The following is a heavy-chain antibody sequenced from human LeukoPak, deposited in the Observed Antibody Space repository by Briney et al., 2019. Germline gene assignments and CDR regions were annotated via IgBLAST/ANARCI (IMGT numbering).Heavy chain of an antibody. V-gene: IGHV4-34*01. CDR1: GGSFSGYY. CDR3: ARALFYYGSGIFDY. J-gene: IGHJ4*02. CDR2: INHSGST. D-gene: IGHD3-10*01. Sequence: PSETLSLTCAVYGGSFSGYYWSWIRQPPGKGLEWIGEINHSGSTNDNPSLKSRVTISVDTSKNQFSLKLSSVTAADTAVYYCARALFYYGSGIFDYWGQGTLVTVSS.